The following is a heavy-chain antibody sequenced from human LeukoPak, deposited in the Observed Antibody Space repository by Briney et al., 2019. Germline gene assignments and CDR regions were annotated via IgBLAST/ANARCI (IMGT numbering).Heavy chain of an antibody. V-gene: IGHV3-23*01. Sequence: GGSLRLSCAASGFIFNNYVMSWVRQAPGKGLEGVSASSGGGGRTYYADSVKGRFTISRDNSKNTLFLQMGSMRAEDTAVYYCAKGEGPTVGITWGQGTLVTVTS. J-gene: IGHJ4*02. CDR3: AKGEGPTVGIT. CDR2: SSGGGGRT. CDR1: GFIFNNYV. D-gene: IGHD1-7*01.